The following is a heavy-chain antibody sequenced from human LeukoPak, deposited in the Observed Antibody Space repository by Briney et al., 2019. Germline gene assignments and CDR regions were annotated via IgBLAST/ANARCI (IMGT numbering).Heavy chain of an antibody. V-gene: IGHV1-2*02. CDR2: INPNSGGT. D-gene: IGHD3-22*01. CDR1: GYTFTGYY. J-gene: IGHJ4*02. CDR3: ARDDRINDGRSGFSDY. Sequence: ASVKVSCKASGYTFTGYYMHWVRQAPGQGLEWMGWINPNSGGTNYAQTFQGRVTMTRDTYISTAYMELSRLRSDDTAVYYCARDDRINDGRSGFSDYWGQGTLVTVSS.